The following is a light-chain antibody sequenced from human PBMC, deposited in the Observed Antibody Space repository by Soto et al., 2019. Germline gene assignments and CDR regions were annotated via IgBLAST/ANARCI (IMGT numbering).Light chain of an antibody. CDR3: CSYVGSSRV. J-gene: IGLJ2*01. V-gene: IGLV2-23*01. CDR2: EGR. CDR1: SSDVGSYNL. Sequence: QSVLTQPASVSGSPGQSITISCTGTSSDVGSYNLVSWYQQHPGKAPKLMIYEGRKRPSGVSNRFSGSKSGNTASLTISGLQAEDEADYYCCSYVGSSRVFGGGTKLTVL.